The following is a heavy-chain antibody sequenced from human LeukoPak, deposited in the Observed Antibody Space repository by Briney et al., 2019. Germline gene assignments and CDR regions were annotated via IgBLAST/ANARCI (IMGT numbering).Heavy chain of an antibody. CDR3: ARSFDYISSFRPPVY. J-gene: IGHJ4*02. Sequence: SETLSLTCAVSNVSIISSNWWTWVRPPPGKGLEWIGEIYHSGTTNCNPSLKSRFTISVDKSKNQFSLKLSSVTAADTAVYYCARSFDYISSFRPPVYWGQGTLVTVSS. CDR2: IYHSGTT. D-gene: IGHD6-6*01. V-gene: IGHV4-4*02. CDR1: NVSIISSNW.